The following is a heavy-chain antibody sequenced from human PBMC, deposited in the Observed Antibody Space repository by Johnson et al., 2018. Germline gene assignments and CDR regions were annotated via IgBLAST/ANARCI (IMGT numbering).Heavy chain of an antibody. CDR3: AKELEVVGSYYSYMDV. V-gene: IGHV3-30*18. Sequence: QVQLVQSGGGVVQPGRSLRLSCATSGFTFSVYGMHWVRQAPGKGLEWVAVISEDGSNKYYADSVKGRFTISRDNSKNTLSLQMNSLRAEDTAVYYCAKELEVVGSYYSYMDVWGKGTTVTVSS. J-gene: IGHJ6*03. D-gene: IGHD3-16*02. CDR1: GFTFSVYG. CDR2: ISEDGSNK.